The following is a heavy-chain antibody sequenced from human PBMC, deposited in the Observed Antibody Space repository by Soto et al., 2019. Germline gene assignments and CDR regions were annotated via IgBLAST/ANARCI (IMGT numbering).Heavy chain of an antibody. V-gene: IGHV1-69*01. CDR3: ARDRAGYCSGGSCQTYYYYGMDI. CDR1: GEAKSRYA. Sequence: FSVKRACKGVGEAKSRYASSWGRQAPGQGLEWMGGIIPIFGTANYAQKFQGRVTITADESTSTAYMELSSLRSEDTAVYYCARDRAGYCSGGSCQTYYYYGMDIWAQGTTVTVSS. J-gene: IGHJ6*01. CDR2: IIPIFGTA. D-gene: IGHD2-15*01.